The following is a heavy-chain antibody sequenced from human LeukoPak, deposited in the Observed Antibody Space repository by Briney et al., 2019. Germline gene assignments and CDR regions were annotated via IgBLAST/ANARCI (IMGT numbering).Heavy chain of an antibody. CDR2: VVNGA. CDR1: GGSISSGGYF. V-gene: IGHV4-30-2*01. CDR3: ARGAMTPRPVVVHAYAMDV. D-gene: IGHD2-15*01. Sequence: SQTLSLTCAVSGGSISSGGYFWTWIRQPPGGGLEWIGDVVNGANPSLESRVTISIDRSTNQFSLKLRSVTAADTAVYFCARGAMTPRPVVVHAYAMDVWGQGTTVTVSS. J-gene: IGHJ6*01.